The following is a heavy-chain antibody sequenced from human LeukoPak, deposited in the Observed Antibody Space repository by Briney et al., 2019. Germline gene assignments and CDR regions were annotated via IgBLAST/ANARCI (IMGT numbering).Heavy chain of an antibody. V-gene: IGHV4-59*01. CDR3: ARARDSIAAAVDY. J-gene: IGHJ4*02. D-gene: IGHD6-13*01. Sequence: PSETLSLTCTVSGGSISGYHWSWIRQPPGKGLEWIGYIYYSGSTNYNPSLKSRVTISVDTSKNQFSLKLSSVTAADTAVYYCARARDSIAAAVDYWGQGTLVTVSS. CDR2: IYYSGST. CDR1: GGSISGYH.